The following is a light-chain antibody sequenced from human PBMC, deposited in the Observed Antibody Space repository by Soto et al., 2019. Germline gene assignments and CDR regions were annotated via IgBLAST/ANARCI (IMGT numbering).Light chain of an antibody. CDR3: QQYGGSPPYT. J-gene: IGKJ2*01. Sequence: VLTQSPGTLCLSPGERATISCRASQTMSSSYLAWYQHKPGQPPRLLIYGASSRASGIPHRFSGSGSGTAFTLTISRLEPEDCGLYYCQQYGGSPPYTFGQGTRLEIK. CDR1: QTMSSSY. V-gene: IGKV3-20*01. CDR2: GAS.